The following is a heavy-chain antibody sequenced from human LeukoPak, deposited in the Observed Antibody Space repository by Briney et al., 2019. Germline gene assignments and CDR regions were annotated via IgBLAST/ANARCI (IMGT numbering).Heavy chain of an antibody. V-gene: IGHV3-30*03. D-gene: IGHD2-21*02. J-gene: IGHJ6*02. CDR2: ISYDGSNK. CDR1: GFTVSSIH. CDR3: ARDRHLVVVTDYYYYGMDV. Sequence: GGSLRLSCAVSGFTVSSIHMSWVRQAPGKGLEWVAVISYDGSNKYYADSVKGRFTISRDNSKNTLYLQMNSLRAEDTAVYYCARDRHLVVVTDYYYYGMDVWGQGTTVTVSS.